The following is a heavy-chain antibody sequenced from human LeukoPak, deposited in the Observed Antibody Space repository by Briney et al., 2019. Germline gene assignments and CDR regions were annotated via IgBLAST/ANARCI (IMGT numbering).Heavy chain of an antibody. J-gene: IGHJ4*02. D-gene: IGHD2-2*01. CDR2: ISSSSSYI. Sequence: GGSLRLSCAASGFTFSSYRMNWVRQAPGKGLEWVSSISSSSSYIYSADSVKGRFTISRDNAKNSLYLQMNSLRAEDTALYYCARDLVGYCSSTRCYYLDYWGQGTLVTVSS. V-gene: IGHV3-21*01. CDR1: GFTFSSYR. CDR3: ARDLVGYCSSTRCYYLDY.